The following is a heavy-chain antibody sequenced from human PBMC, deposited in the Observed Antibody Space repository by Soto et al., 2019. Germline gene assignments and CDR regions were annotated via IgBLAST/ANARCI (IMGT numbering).Heavy chain of an antibody. J-gene: IGHJ4*02. Sequence: QVQLQESGPGLVKPSETLSLTCTVSGGSISSYYWSWIRQPPGKGLEWIGYIYYSGSTNYNPSLKSRVTISVYTSKNQFSRKLSSVTAADTAGYYCARRYGGNFDYWGQGTLVTVSS. CDR3: ARRYGGNFDY. CDR2: IYYSGST. CDR1: GGSISSYY. D-gene: IGHD3-16*01. V-gene: IGHV4-59*01.